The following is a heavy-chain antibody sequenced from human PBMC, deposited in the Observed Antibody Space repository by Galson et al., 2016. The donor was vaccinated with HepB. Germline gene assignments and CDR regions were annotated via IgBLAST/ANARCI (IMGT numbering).Heavy chain of an antibody. D-gene: IGHD6-19*01. J-gene: IGHJ5*01. Sequence: SVKVSCKASRYTFTNYDINWVRQATGQGLEWMGWMNPDSGNTGYAQKFQGRVTMTRNTSISTAYMELSSLRSDDSAVYYCAGGVGSSAWYLVNWFDPWGQGTLVTVSS. V-gene: IGHV1-8*01. CDR3: AGGVGSSAWYLVNWFDP. CDR2: MNPDSGNT. CDR1: RYTFTNYD.